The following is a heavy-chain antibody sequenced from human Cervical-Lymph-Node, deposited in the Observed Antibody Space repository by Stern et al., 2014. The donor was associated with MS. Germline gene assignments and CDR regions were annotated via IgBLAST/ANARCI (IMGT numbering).Heavy chain of an antibody. CDR3: ATPFRHSFRYGMHV. J-gene: IGHJ6*02. CDR2: INAGNGNT. D-gene: IGHD2/OR15-2a*01. Sequence: QVQLVQSGAEVKKLGASVNVSCKASGYTFNTYAIHWVRQAPGQGLEWMGYINAGNGNTKYSQKFQGRVTITRDTSASTGYIELSSLRSEDSAVYYCATPFRHSFRYGMHVWGQGTTVTVFS. V-gene: IGHV1-3*01. CDR1: GYTFNTYA.